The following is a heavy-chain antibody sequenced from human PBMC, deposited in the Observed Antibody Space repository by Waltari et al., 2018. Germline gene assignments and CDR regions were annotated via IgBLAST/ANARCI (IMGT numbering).Heavy chain of an antibody. D-gene: IGHD2-15*01. CDR2: ITTDGSSK. Sequence: EVQLVESGGGLVQPGGSRRLGWSVSGVSVSHYWMKWVRQAPGKGLEWVAHITTDGSSKNYADSVTGRFTISRDNTKDTLYLEMNSLTAEDTAVYYCTRDAVGHMDVWGKGTTVTVS. J-gene: IGHJ6*03. CDR3: TRDAVGHMDV. CDR1: GVSVSHYW. V-gene: IGHV3-74*01.